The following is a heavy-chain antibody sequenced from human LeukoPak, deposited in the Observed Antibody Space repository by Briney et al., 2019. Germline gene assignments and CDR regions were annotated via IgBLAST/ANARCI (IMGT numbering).Heavy chain of an antibody. V-gene: IGHV1-18*01. Sequence: ASVKVSCKTSGYTFTSYGISWVRQAPGQGLEWMGWISGYNGNTNYAQKFQGRVTMITDTSTSTAYMELRSLRSEDTAVYYCARGPQLVLAFDIWGQGTMVTVSS. D-gene: IGHD6-6*01. CDR1: GYTFTSYG. CDR2: ISGYNGNT. CDR3: ARGPQLVLAFDI. J-gene: IGHJ3*02.